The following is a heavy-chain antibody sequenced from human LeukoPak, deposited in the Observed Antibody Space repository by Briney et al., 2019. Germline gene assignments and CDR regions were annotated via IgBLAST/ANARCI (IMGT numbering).Heavy chain of an antibody. D-gene: IGHD2-8*01. CDR2: IRSKAYGGTT. CDR3: TRVSGYCTNGVCFLSYYYMDV. J-gene: IGHJ6*03. V-gene: IGHV3-49*04. Sequence: PGRSLRLSCTASGFTFGDYAMSWVRQAPGKGLEWVGFIRSKAYGGTTEYAASVKGRFTTSRDDSKSIAYLQMDSLKTEDTAVYYCTRVSGYCTNGVCFLSYYYMDVWGKGTTVTVSS. CDR1: GFTFGDYA.